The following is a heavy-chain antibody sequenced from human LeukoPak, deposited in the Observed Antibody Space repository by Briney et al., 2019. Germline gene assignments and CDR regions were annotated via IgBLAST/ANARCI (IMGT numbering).Heavy chain of an antibody. CDR2: IWHDGSSE. Sequence: PGGSLRLSCAASGFTFSSHGMHWVRQAPGKGLEWVALIWHDGSSEYYAESVKGRFSISRDTSKNTVYLQMSSLRAEDTAMYHCARDRLSSSQNNYIDYWGQGTLVTVSS. J-gene: IGHJ4*02. V-gene: IGHV3-33*01. D-gene: IGHD6-13*01. CDR1: GFTFSSHG. CDR3: ARDRLSSSQNNYIDY.